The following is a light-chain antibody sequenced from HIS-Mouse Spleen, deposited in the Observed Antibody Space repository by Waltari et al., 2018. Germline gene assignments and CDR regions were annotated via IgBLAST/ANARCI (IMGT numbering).Light chain of an antibody. CDR2: EVR. CDR3: SSYTSSSTLV. Sequence: QSALTQPASVSGSPGQSITISCTGPSSYVGCYNYVSWYLRHPGKAPKLMIYEVRNRPSGVSNRFSGSKSGNTASLTISGLQAEDEADYYCSSYTSSSTLVFGGGTKLTVL. CDR1: SSYVGCYNY. J-gene: IGLJ2*01. V-gene: IGLV2-14*01.